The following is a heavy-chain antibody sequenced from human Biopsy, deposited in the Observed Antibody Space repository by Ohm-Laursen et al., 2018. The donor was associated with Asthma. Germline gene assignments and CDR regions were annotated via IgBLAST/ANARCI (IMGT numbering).Heavy chain of an antibody. CDR3: ARVKDGYNFDY. Sequence: SDTLSLTCAVSGGSISSGGYSWSWIRQPPGKGLEWIGCIYHSGSTYYNPSLKSRVTISVDRSKNQFSLKLSSVTAADTAVYYCARVKDGYNFDYWGQGTPVTVSS. J-gene: IGHJ4*02. CDR1: GGSISSGGYS. CDR2: IYHSGST. D-gene: IGHD5-24*01. V-gene: IGHV4-30-2*01.